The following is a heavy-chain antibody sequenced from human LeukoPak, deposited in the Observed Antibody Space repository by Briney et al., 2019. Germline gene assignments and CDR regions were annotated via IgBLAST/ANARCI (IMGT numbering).Heavy chain of an antibody. V-gene: IGHV3-30*02. Sequence: GGSLRLSCAASGFTFSSYGMHWVRQAPGQGLEWVAFIRYDGSNKYYADSVKGRFTISRDNSKNTLSLQMNSLRAEDTAVYYCAKDRAIYDFWSGYGYFQPWGQDTLVTVS. CDR1: GFTFSSYG. CDR2: IRYDGSNK. J-gene: IGHJ1*01. CDR3: AKDRAIYDFWSGYGYFQP. D-gene: IGHD3-3*01.